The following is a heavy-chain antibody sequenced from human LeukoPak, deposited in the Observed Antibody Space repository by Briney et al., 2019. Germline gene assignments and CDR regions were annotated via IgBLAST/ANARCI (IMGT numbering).Heavy chain of an antibody. J-gene: IGHJ6*02. CDR2: ISAYNGNT. CDR1: GYTFTSYG. V-gene: IGHV1-18*01. CDR3: ARDDLDPRYDILTGYYQYYYYYGMDV. Sequence: GASVTVSCKASGYTFTSYGISWVRQAPGQGLEWMGWISAYNGNTNYAQKLQGRVSITTDKSRSTAYMELRSLRSDDTAVYYCARDDLDPRYDILTGYYQYYYYYGMDVWGQGTTVTVSS. D-gene: IGHD3-9*01.